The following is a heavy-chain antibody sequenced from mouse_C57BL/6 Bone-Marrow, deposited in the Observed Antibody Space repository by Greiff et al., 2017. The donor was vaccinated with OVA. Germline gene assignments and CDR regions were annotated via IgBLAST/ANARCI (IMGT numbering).Heavy chain of an antibody. D-gene: IGHD2-4*01. CDR1: GYTFTEYT. J-gene: IGHJ1*03. V-gene: IGHV1-62-2*01. CDR2: FYPGRGSI. CDR3: ARHEERDYDVGNWYFDV. Sequence: QVQLQQSGAELVKPGASVKLSCKASGYTFTEYTIHWVKQRSGQGLEWIGWFYPGRGSIKYNEKFKDKATLTADKSSSTVYMELSRLTSEDSAVYFCARHEERDYDVGNWYFDVWGTGTTVTVSS.